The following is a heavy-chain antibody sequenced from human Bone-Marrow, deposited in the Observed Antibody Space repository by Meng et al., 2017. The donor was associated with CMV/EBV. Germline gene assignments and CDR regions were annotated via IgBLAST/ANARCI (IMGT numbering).Heavy chain of an antibody. D-gene: IGHD6-13*01. J-gene: IGHJ6*02. CDR2: IIPILGIA. CDR3: ARDARIAARRYYGMDV. CDR1: GGTFSSYA. Sequence: SVKVSCKASGGTFSSYAISWVRQAPGQGLEWMGGIIPILGIANYAQKFQGRVTITADKSTSTAYMELSSLRSEDTAVYYCARDARIAARRYYGMDVWGQGTTVTVSS. V-gene: IGHV1-69*10.